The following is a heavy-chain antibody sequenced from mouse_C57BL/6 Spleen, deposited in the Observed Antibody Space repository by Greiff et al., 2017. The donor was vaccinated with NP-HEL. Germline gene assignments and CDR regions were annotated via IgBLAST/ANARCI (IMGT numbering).Heavy chain of an antibody. CDR1: GYTFTDYY. V-gene: IGHV1-19*01. CDR2: INPYNGGT. J-gene: IGHJ2*01. Sequence: EVQVVESGPVLVKPGASVKMSCKASGYTFTDYYMNWVKQSHGKSLEWIGVINPYNGGTSYNQKFKGKATLTVDKSSSTAYMELNSLTSEDSAVYYCARGYYFDYWGQGTTLTVSS. CDR3: ARGYYFDY.